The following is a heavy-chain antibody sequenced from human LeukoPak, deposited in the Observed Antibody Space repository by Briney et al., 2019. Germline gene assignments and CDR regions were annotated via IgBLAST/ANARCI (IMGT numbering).Heavy chain of an antibody. CDR2: IYSGGTT. Sequence: GGSVRLSCEVSGFPVRSRYMTWVRQPPGKGLECVAVIYSGGTTYHIDSVKGRFTISRDISKSTMYLEMNNLRVEDTATYYCASLEGGPSDGRWGQGTLVIVSS. CDR3: ASLEGGPSDGR. CDR1: GFPVRSRY. J-gene: IGHJ4*02. V-gene: IGHV3-53*01. D-gene: IGHD3-3*01.